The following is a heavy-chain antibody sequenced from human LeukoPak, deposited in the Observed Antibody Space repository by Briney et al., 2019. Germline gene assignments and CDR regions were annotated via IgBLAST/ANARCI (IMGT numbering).Heavy chain of an antibody. CDR2: IYHSGST. V-gene: IGHV4-30-2*01. D-gene: IGHD2-2*01. CDR1: GGSISSGGYS. Sequence: PSETLSLTCAVSGGSISSGGYSWSWIRQPPGTGLEWIGYIYHSGSTYYNPSLKSRVTISVDRSKNQFSLELSSVTAADTAVYYCARGVRVPAANAFDIWGQGTMVTVSS. CDR3: ARGVRVPAANAFDI. J-gene: IGHJ3*02.